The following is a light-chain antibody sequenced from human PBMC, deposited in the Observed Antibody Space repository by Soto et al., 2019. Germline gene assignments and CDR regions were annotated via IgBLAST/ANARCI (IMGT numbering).Light chain of an antibody. CDR2: GAS. V-gene: IGKV3-20*01. CDR3: HQYGSSPGT. CDR1: QSVSRN. Sequence: EIVLTQSPATLCLSPGERATLSCRSSQSVSRNLAWYQQKPGQAPRLLIFGASIRDTGIPDSFSGSGSGTDFTLTISRLEPEDFAVYYCHQYGSSPGTFGQGTKVDIK. J-gene: IGKJ1*01.